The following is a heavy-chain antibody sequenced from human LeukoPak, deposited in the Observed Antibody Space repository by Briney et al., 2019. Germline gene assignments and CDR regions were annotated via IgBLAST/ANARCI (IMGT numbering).Heavy chain of an antibody. CDR3: ARDLELSAVYYFDS. CDR1: GFTFSIFP. CDR2: ISSGSEK. J-gene: IGHJ4*02. D-gene: IGHD3-3*01. Sequence: GGSLRLSCEASGFTFSIFPMHWVRQAPGKGLEWVALISSGSEKYYADSVKGRFTISRDNSKNMLDLQMNSLRADDTAVYYCARDLELSAVYYFDSWGQGTLVIVSS. V-gene: IGHV3-30*04.